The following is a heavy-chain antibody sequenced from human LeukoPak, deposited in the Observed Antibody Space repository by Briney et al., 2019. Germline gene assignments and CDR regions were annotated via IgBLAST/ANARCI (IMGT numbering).Heavy chain of an antibody. J-gene: IGHJ4*02. D-gene: IGHD5-18*01. CDR3: AREHVDTAMVFDY. Sequence: PSETLSLTCTVSGGSINTYYWSWIRQPPGKGLEWIGYIHYSGSTNYNPSLKSRVTISVDTSKNQFSLKLNSVTAADTAMYYCAREHVDTAMVFDYWGQGTLVTVSS. CDR1: GGSINTYY. V-gene: IGHV4-59*01. CDR2: IHYSGST.